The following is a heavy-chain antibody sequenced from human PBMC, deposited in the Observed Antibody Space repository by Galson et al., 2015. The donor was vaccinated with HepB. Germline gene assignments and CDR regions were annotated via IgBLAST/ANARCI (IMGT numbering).Heavy chain of an antibody. CDR3: ARVLGGGKSDF. J-gene: IGHJ4*02. CDR2: ISNDGSDK. Sequence: SLRLSCAASGFSFSGYAFHWVRQAPGKGLEWVAVISNDGSDKNNADSVKGRFTISRDNSKSTLYLQMYSLRPEDTAVYYCARVLGGGKSDFWGRGTLVTVSS. V-gene: IGHV3-30*04. CDR1: GFSFSGYA. D-gene: IGHD3-16*01.